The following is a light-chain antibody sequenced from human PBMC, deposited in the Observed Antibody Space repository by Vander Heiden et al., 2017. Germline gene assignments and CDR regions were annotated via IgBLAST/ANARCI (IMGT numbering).Light chain of an antibody. CDR2: NDT. CDR1: ALPKQY. J-gene: IGLJ2*01. V-gene: IGLV3-25*03. Sequence: SYELTQPSSVSVPPGQTARIPCPGDALPKQYAYWYQQRPGQAPVLVIYNDTGRPSGIPERFSGSTSETTVTLTISGVQAEDEADYYCQSTDSSGTYVVFGEGTKVTVL. CDR3: QSTDSSGTYVV.